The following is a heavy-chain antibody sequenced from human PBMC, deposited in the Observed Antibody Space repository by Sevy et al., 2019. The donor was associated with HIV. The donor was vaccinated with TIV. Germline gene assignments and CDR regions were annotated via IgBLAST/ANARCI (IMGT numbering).Heavy chain of an antibody. D-gene: IGHD6-19*01. J-gene: IGHJ4*02. CDR1: GFTVSSNY. V-gene: IGHV3-53*01. Sequence: GGSLILSCAASGFTVSSNYMSWVRQAPGKGLEWVSLIYSGGTTYYADSVKGRFTVSRDSSKNTLYLQMNSLRAEDTAVYYCVREGSGWYSYWGQGTLVTVSS. CDR3: VREGSGWYSY. CDR2: IYSGGTT.